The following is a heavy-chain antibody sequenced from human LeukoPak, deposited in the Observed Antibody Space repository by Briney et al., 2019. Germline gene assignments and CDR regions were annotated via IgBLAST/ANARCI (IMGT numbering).Heavy chain of an antibody. V-gene: IGHV4-34*01. Sequence: SETLSLTCAVYGGSFSVYYWSWIRQPPGKLLEWIGEINHSGSTNYNPCLKSRVTISLDTSKNQFSLKLSSVTAADTAVYYCARGQVKYQLLSTYYYYYYMDVWGKGTTVTVSS. J-gene: IGHJ6*03. CDR1: GGSFSVYY. D-gene: IGHD2-2*01. CDR2: INHSGST. CDR3: ARGQVKYQLLSTYYYYYYMDV.